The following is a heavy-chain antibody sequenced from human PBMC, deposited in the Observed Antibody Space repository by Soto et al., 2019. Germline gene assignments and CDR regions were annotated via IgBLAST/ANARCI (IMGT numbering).Heavy chain of an antibody. V-gene: IGHV1-69*13. Sequence: ASVKVSCKASGGTFSSYAISWVRQAPGQGLEWMGGIIPIFGTANYAQKFQGRVTITADESTSTAYMELSSLRSEDTAVYYCARDLPYVETYYYYGMDVWGQGTTVTVSS. CDR3: ARDLPYVETYYYYGMDV. J-gene: IGHJ6*02. CDR2: IIPIFGTA. CDR1: GGTFSSYA. D-gene: IGHD4-17*01.